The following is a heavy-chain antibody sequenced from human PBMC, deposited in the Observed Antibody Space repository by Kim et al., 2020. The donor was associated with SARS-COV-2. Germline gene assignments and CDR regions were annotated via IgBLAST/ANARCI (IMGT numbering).Heavy chain of an antibody. CDR3: AGMGATGYFDY. Sequence: GGSLRLSCAASGFTFSSYAMHWVRQAPGKGLEWVAVISYDGSNKYYADSVKGRFTISRDNSKNTLYLQMNSLRAEDTAVYYCAGMGATGYFDYWGQGTLVTVSS. D-gene: IGHD1-26*01. CDR1: GFTFSSYA. J-gene: IGHJ4*02. V-gene: IGHV3-30*04. CDR2: ISYDGSNK.